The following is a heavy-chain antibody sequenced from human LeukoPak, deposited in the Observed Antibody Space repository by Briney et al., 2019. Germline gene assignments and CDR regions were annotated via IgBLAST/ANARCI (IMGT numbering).Heavy chain of an antibody. J-gene: IGHJ4*02. Sequence: GGSLRLPCAVSGITLSNYGMSWVRQAPGKGLEWVAGISDSGGSTSYADSVKGRFTISRDNPKNTLYLQMNSLRAEDTAVYFCAKRGVVIRVILVGFHKAAYYFDSWGQGALVTVSS. D-gene: IGHD3-22*01. CDR2: ISDSGGST. V-gene: IGHV3-23*01. CDR3: AKRGVVIRVILVGFHKAAYYFDS. CDR1: GITLSNYG.